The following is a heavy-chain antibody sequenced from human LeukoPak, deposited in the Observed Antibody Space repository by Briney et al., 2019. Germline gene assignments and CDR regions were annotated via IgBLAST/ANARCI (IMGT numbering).Heavy chain of an antibody. CDR2: IYYSGST. Sequence: SETLSLTCTVSGGSISSGGYYWSWIRQHPGKGLEWIGYIYYSGSTYYNPSLKSRVTISVDTSKNQFSLKLSSVTAADTAVYYCARLPLYYYDTDDRWFDPWGQGTLVTVSS. CDR1: GGSISSGGYY. D-gene: IGHD3-22*01. V-gene: IGHV4-31*03. J-gene: IGHJ5*02. CDR3: ARLPLYYYDTDDRWFDP.